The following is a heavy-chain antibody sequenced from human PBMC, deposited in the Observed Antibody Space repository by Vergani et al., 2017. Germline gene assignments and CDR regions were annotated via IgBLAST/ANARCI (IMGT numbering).Heavy chain of an antibody. Sequence: EVQLVETGGGLIQPGGSLRLSCAASGFTVSSNYMSWVRQAPGKGLEWVSVIYSGGSTYYADSVKGRFTISRDNSKNTLYLQMNSLRAEDTAMYFCARVSPDYYYMDVWCKGTTVTVSS. CDR3: ARVSPDYYYMDV. CDR2: IYSGGST. J-gene: IGHJ6*03. CDR1: GFTVSSNY. V-gene: IGHV3-53*02.